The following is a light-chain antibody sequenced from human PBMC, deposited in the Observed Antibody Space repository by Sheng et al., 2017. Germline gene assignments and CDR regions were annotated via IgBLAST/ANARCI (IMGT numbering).Light chain of an antibody. CDR2: WAS. J-gene: IGKJ1*01. CDR1: QRVLYSSNNKNC. Sequence: DIVMTQSPDSLAVSLGERATINCKSSQRVLYSSNNKNCIAWYQQKPGQPPKLLIYWASIRESGVPDRFSGSGSGTDFTLTISSLQAEDVAVYYCQQFXTTPRTFGQGTKVE. CDR3: QQFXTTPRT. V-gene: IGKV4-1*01.